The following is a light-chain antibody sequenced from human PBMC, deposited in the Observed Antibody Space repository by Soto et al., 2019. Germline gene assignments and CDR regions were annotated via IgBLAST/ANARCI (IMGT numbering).Light chain of an antibody. V-gene: IGKV3-20*01. CDR3: QQYGSSSYT. CDR2: AAS. J-gene: IGKJ2*01. CDR1: QSISSSY. Sequence: EMVLTQSPGTLSLSPWERATLSCRASQSISSSYLAWYQQKPGQSRRLLIYAASSRATGIPDMFSGSGSGTDFTLTISRLEPEDFAVYYCQQYGSSSYTFGQGTQLESK.